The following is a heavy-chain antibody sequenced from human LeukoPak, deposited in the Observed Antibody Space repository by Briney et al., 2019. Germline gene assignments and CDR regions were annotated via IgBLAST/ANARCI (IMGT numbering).Heavy chain of an antibody. CDR3: AREPTEYSGSYSPIAYYYCYGMDV. J-gene: IGHJ6*02. D-gene: IGHD1-26*01. Sequence: SETLSLTCTVSGGSISSYYWSWIRQPPGKGLEWIGHIYYSGNTHYNPSLKSRVTISVDTSKTQFSLKLRSVIAADTAVYYCAREPTEYSGSYSPIAYYYCYGMDVWGQGTTVTVSS. V-gene: IGHV4-59*12. CDR2: IYYSGNT. CDR1: GGSISSYY.